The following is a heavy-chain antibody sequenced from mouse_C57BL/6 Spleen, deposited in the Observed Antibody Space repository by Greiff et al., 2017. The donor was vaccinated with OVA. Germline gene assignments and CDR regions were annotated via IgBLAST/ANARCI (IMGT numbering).Heavy chain of an antibody. V-gene: IGHV5-17*01. D-gene: IGHD4-1*01. Sequence: EVNVVESGGGLVKPGGSLKLSCAASGFTFSDYGMHWVRQAPEKGLEWVAYISSGSSTLYYADTVKGRFPISRDNAKNTLFLQMTSLRSEDTAMYYCARHGTGYYFDYWGQGTTLTVSS. J-gene: IGHJ2*01. CDR2: ISSGSSTL. CDR3: ARHGTGYYFDY. CDR1: GFTFSDYG.